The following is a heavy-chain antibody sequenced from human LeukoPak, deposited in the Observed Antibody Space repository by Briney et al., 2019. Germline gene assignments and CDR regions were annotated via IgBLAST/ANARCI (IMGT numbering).Heavy chain of an antibody. J-gene: IGHJ4*02. CDR3: ATVGGFYYHYFDS. D-gene: IGHD3-22*01. Sequence: SETLSLTCTVSGGSINRNSFYWGWIRQPPGKGLEWVGNVYSSGSTLYNPSLKSRVTISVDTSKNQFSLKLSSVTAADTAVYYCATVGGFYYHYFDSWGQGALVTVSS. CDR1: GGSINRNSFY. V-gene: IGHV4-39*01. CDR2: VYSSGST.